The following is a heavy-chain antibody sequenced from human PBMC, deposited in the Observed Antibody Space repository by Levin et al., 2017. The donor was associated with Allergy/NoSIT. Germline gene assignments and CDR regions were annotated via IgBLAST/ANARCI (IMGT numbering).Heavy chain of an antibody. CDR3: ARQARRMSGSYFP. D-gene: IGHD1-26*01. CDR2: LYPDDSDT. J-gene: IGHJ5*02. Sequence: PGESLKISCKGSGYSFTSYWIAWVRQMPGKGLEWMGILYPDDSDTKYSPSFQGQVTISADKSTSTAYLQWSSLKASDTAMYYCARQARRMSGSYFPWGQGTLVTVSS. CDR1: GYSFTSYW. V-gene: IGHV5-51*01.